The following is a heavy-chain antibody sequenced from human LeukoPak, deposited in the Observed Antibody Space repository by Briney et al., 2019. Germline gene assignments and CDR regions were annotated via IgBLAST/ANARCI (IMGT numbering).Heavy chain of an antibody. Sequence: SQTLSLTCAISGDSVSSNSAAWNWIRQSPSRGLEWLGRTYYRSKWYNDYAVSVKSRITINPDTSKNQFSLQLNSVTPEDTAVYYCARDSGYYDSSGYYFRFDYWGQGTLGTVSS. J-gene: IGHJ4*02. CDR2: TYYRSKWYN. CDR3: ARDSGYYDSSGYYFRFDY. V-gene: IGHV6-1*01. CDR1: GDSVSSNSAA. D-gene: IGHD3-22*01.